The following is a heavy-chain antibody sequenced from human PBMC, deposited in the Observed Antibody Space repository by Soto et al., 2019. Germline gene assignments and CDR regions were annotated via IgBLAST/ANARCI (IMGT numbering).Heavy chain of an antibody. J-gene: IGHJ3*02. CDR2: ISYDGSNK. V-gene: IGHV3-30-3*01. Sequence: QVQLVESGGGVVQPGRSLRLSCAASGFTFSSYAMHWVRQAPGKGLEWVAVISYDGSNKYYADSVKGRFTISRDNSKNTLYLQMNSLRAEATAVYYCPSVTLRAFDILGQGTMVTVSS. CDR1: GFTFSSYA. CDR3: PSVTLRAFDI.